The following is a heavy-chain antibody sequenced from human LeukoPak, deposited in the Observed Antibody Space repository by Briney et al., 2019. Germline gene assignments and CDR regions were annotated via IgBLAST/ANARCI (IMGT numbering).Heavy chain of an antibody. CDR1: GCTFSGYG. Sequence: GGSLRLSCAASGCTFSGYGMHWVRQAPGKGLEWVAVIWYDGSSKYYADSVKGRFTISRDNSKNTLYLQMNSLRAEDTAVYYCARDSSSGWFDAFDIWGQGTMVTVS. J-gene: IGHJ3*02. CDR3: ARDSSSGWFDAFDI. D-gene: IGHD6-19*01. V-gene: IGHV3-33*01. CDR2: IWYDGSSK.